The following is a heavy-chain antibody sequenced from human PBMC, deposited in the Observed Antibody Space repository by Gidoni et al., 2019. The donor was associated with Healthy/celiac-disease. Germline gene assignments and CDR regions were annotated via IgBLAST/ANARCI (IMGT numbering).Heavy chain of an antibody. J-gene: IGHJ4*02. D-gene: IGHD6-19*01. Sequence: QITLKESGPTLVKPTQTLTLTCTFSGFSLSTSGVGVGWIRQPPGKALEWLALIYWDDDKRYSPSLKSRLTINKDTAKNQVVLTMTNMDPVDTATYYCAHSPGYSSGWYKGVHYCDYWGQGTLVTVSS. V-gene: IGHV2-5*02. CDR2: IYWDDDK. CDR3: AHSPGYSSGWYKGVHYCDY. CDR1: GFSLSTSGVG.